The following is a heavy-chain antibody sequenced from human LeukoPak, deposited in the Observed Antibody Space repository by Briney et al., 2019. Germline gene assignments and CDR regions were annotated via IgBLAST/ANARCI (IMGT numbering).Heavy chain of an antibody. CDR3: ATTAVAGPGSHRVFDY. CDR1: GYSFTSYW. V-gene: IGHV5-51*01. Sequence: GESLKISCKGSGYSFTSYWIGWVRQMPGKGLEWMGIIYPGDSDTRYSPSFQGQVTISADKSISTAYLQWSSLKASDTAMYYCATTAVAGPGSHRVFDYWGQGTLVTVSS. CDR2: IYPGDSDT. D-gene: IGHD6-19*01. J-gene: IGHJ4*02.